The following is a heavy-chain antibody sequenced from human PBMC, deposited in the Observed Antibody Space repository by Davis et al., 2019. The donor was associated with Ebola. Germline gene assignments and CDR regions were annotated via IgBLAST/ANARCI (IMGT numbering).Heavy chain of an antibody. CDR3: ARVDY. CDR1: GFTFSGYS. J-gene: IGHJ4*02. Sequence: PGGSLRLSCAASGFTFSGYSMNWVRQAPGKGLEWVAVISYDGSNKYYADSVKGRFTISRDNSKNTLYLQMNSLRAEDTAVYYCARVDYWGQGTLVTISS. CDR2: ISYDGSNK. V-gene: IGHV3-30*03.